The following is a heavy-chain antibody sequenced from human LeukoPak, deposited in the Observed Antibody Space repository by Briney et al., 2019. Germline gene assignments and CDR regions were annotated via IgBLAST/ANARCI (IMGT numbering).Heavy chain of an antibody. CDR3: TTGVPKIAY. Sequence: KPGGSLRLSCAASGVTFSNAWMSWGRQAPGKGGEWVGRIKRKTDGGTTEYAAPVKGKFTISRDDSKNTLYLQMNSLKTEDTAVYYCTTGVPKIAYWGQGTLVTVSS. J-gene: IGHJ4*02. CDR1: GVTFSNAW. V-gene: IGHV3-15*01. D-gene: IGHD2/OR15-2a*01. CDR2: IKRKTDGGTT.